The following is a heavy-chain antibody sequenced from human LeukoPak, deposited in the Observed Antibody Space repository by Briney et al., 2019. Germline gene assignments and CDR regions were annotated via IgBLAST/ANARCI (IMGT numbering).Heavy chain of an antibody. D-gene: IGHD6-13*01. CDR1: GFTFTTYA. V-gene: IGHV3-23*01. CDR3: ARAREPNSGSWFSGS. J-gene: IGHJ4*02. CDR2: INDGGDGT. Sequence: GGSLRLSCAASGFTFTTYAMTWVRQAPGKGLEWVSAINDGGDGTYYADSVKGRFTMSRDNAKNSLYLQLSSLRAEDTALYYCARAREPNSGSWFSGSWGQGTLVTVSS.